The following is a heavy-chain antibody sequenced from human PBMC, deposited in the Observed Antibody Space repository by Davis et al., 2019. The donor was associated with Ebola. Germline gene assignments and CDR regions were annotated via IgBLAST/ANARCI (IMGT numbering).Heavy chain of an antibody. V-gene: IGHV4-34*01. CDR1: GGSFSGYY. D-gene: IGHD2-2*02. CDR3: ARGEWVVPAAIGVGNYYGMDV. J-gene: IGHJ6*02. Sequence: SETLSLTCAVSGGSFSGYYWSWIRQPPGTGLESIGEINHSGSTNYNPSLKSRVTISVDTSKNQFSLKLSSVTAADTAVYYCARGEWVVPAAIGVGNYYGMDVWGQGTTVTVSS. CDR2: INHSGST.